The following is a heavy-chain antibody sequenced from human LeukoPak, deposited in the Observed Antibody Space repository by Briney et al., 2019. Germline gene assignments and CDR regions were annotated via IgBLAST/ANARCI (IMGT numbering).Heavy chain of an antibody. D-gene: IGHD3-10*01. Sequence: ASVKVSCKASGYTFTGYYMHWVRQAPGQGPEWMGWVKPDSGDTYYAQKLQGRFTMTRDTSISTAFMELSMLTSADTAVYYCAKHLWFGDTGYFDSWGQGTLVVVSS. J-gene: IGHJ4*02. V-gene: IGHV1-2*02. CDR1: GYTFTGYY. CDR2: VKPDSGDT. CDR3: AKHLWFGDTGYFDS.